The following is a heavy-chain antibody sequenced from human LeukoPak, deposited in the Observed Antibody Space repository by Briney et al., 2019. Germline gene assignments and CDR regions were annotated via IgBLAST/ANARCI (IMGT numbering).Heavy chain of an antibody. J-gene: IGHJ6*02. CDR2: IDSVGNT. V-gene: IGHV3-13*01. Sequence: PGGSLRLSCAASGVPFSNYDMHWGRHATGERLEWVSAIDSVGNTYYSASVKGRFTISRQDAKHSLYLQMNSLRDGDTAIYYCIRIREREHQFGMDVWGQGTPVTVSS. D-gene: IGHD1-26*01. CDR1: GVPFSNYD. CDR3: IRIREREHQFGMDV.